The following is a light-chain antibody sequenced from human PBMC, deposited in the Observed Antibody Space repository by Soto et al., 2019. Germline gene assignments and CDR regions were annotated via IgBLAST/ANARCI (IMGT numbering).Light chain of an antibody. V-gene: IGKV1-5*03. CDR1: HTISSW. CDR2: KAS. CDR3: QQSYSRMT. Sequence: DIQMTQSPSTLSGSVGDRVTITCRAIHTISSWWAWYQQKPGKAPKLLIYKASTLKSGVPSRVSGSRSGTDFTLTISSLQPEDFATYYCQQSYSRMTFGQGTKVDIK. J-gene: IGKJ1*01.